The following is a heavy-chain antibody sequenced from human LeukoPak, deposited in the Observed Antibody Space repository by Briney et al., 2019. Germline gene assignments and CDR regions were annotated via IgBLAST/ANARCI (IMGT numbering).Heavy chain of an antibody. CDR3: ARGLTIYDILTAYYTFPYFDY. D-gene: IGHD3-9*01. CDR2: IYYSGST. Sequence: SETLSLTCSVSGGSMSSYYWSWIRQPPGKGLEWIGYIYYSGSTNYNPSLKSRVTLSVDTSKNQFSLNLSSVTAADTAVYYCARGLTIYDILTAYYTFPYFDYWGQGTLVTVSS. J-gene: IGHJ4*02. V-gene: IGHV4-59*01. CDR1: GGSMSSYY.